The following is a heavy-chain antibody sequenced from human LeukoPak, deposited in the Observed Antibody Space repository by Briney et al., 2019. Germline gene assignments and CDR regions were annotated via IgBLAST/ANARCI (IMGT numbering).Heavy chain of an antibody. CDR3: ARMNSSSYYYGMDV. CDR2: INHSGGT. Sequence: SETLSLTCAVYGGSFSGYYWSWIRQPPGKGLEWIGEINHSGGTNYNPSLKSRVTISVDTSKNQFSLKLSSVTAADTAVYYCARMNSSSYYYGMDVWGQGTTVTVSS. CDR1: GGSFSGYY. J-gene: IGHJ6*02. V-gene: IGHV4-34*01. D-gene: IGHD6-6*01.